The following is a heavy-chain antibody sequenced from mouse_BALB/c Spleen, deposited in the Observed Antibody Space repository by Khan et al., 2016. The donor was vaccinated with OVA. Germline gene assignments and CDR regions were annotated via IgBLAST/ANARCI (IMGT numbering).Heavy chain of an antibody. CDR3: TRGLAY. D-gene: IGHD3-3*01. CDR1: GYSITSDYA. CDR2: ITYSGST. J-gene: IGHJ3*01. Sequence: VQLKESGPGLVKPSQSLSLTCIVPGYSITSDYAWNWIRQFPGNKLEWMGYITYSGSTSYTPSLKSRFSITRDTSKNQFFLQLNSVTTEDTATYYYTRGLAYWGQGTLFTVSA. V-gene: IGHV3-2*02.